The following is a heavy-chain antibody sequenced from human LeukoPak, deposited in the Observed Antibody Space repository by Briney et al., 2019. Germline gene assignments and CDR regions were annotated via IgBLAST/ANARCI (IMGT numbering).Heavy chain of an antibody. CDR2: IYPRDGST. D-gene: IGHD6-19*01. CDR1: GYTFTSNY. J-gene: IGHJ4*02. V-gene: IGHV1-46*01. Sequence: ASVKVSCKASGYTFTSNYIHWVRQAPGQGLEWMGMIYPRDGSTSYAQKFQGRVTITADESTSTAYMELSSLRSEDTAVYYCARETGYSSGWYSYYFDYWGQGTLVTVSS. CDR3: ARETGYSSGWYSYYFDY.